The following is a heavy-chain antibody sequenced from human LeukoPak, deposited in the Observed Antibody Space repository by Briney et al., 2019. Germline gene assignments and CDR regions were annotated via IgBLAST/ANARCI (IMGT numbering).Heavy chain of an antibody. J-gene: IGHJ6*03. D-gene: IGHD4-17*01. CDR2: MNPNSGNT. CDR3: ARASHDYGDYVLSYMDV. Sequence: ASVTVSCKASGYTFTSYGINWVRQAPGQGLEWMGWMNPNSGNTGYAQKFQGRVTITRNTSISTAYMELSSLRSEDTAVYYCARASHDYGDYVLSYMDVWGKGTTVTVSS. CDR1: GYTFTSYG. V-gene: IGHV1-8*03.